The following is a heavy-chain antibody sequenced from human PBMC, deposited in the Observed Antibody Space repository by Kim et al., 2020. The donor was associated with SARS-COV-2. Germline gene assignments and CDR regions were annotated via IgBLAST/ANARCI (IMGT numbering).Heavy chain of an antibody. J-gene: IGHJ6*03. Sequence: SETLSLTCTVSGGSISSYYWSWIRQPPGKGLEWIGYIYYSGSTNYNPSLKSRVTISVDTSKNQFSLKLSSVTAADTAVYYCARGIAVAGTLYYYYYYMDVWGKGTTVTVSS. V-gene: IGHV4-59*08. CDR1: GGSISSYY. D-gene: IGHD6-19*01. CDR3: ARGIAVAGTLYYYYYYMDV. CDR2: IYYSGST.